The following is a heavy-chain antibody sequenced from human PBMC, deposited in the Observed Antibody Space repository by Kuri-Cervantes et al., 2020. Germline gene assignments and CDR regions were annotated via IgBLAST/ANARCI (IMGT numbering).Heavy chain of an antibody. CDR2: ISGSNKYI. V-gene: IGHV3-21*01. CDR1: GFTYTTYT. J-gene: IGHJ3*02. Sequence: GESLKISCAASGFTYTTYTMNWVRQAPGKGLEWVSSISGSNKYIYYADSVKGRFTISRDNAKNTLYLQINSLRGEDTAVYYCVRDSDSYAFDIWGQGTMVTVSS. CDR3: VRDSDSYAFDI. D-gene: IGHD2-21*02.